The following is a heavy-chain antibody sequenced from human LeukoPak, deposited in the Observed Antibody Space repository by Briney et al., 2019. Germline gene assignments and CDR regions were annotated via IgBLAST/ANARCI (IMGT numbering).Heavy chain of an antibody. Sequence: GGSLRLSCAASGFTFSSYAMSWVRQAPGKGLEWVSAISGSGGSTYYADSVKGRFTISRDNSKNTLYLQMSSLRDEDTAVYYCAKGHPSVNDFLDWGQGTQVTVSS. CDR2: ISGSGGST. D-gene: IGHD2-21*02. CDR1: GFTFSSYA. V-gene: IGHV3-23*01. CDR3: AKGHPSVNDFLD. J-gene: IGHJ4*02.